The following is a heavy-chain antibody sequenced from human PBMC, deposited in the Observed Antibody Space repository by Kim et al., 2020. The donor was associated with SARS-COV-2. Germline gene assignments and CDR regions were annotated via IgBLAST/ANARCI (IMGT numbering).Heavy chain of an antibody. J-gene: IGHJ4*02. CDR2: ISDSGVGT. CDR3: EASDF. Sequence: ISDSGVGTHYASSVKGRFTISRDNSKSTLFLQKSSLRAEDTAIYYCEASDFWGQGALVTVSS. V-gene: IGHV3-23*01.